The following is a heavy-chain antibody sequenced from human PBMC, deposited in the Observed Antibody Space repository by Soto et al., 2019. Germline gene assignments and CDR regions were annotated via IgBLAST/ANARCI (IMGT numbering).Heavy chain of an antibody. CDR1: GYTFTSYG. Sequence: ASVKVSCKASGYTFTSYGISWVRQAPGQGLERMGWMNPNSGDTGYAQKFQGRVTMTRNTSISTAYMELSSLRSEDTAVYYCARGELLWFGELLRWGQGTLVTVSS. V-gene: IGHV1-8*02. D-gene: IGHD3-10*01. CDR3: ARGELLWFGELLR. J-gene: IGHJ4*02. CDR2: MNPNSGDT.